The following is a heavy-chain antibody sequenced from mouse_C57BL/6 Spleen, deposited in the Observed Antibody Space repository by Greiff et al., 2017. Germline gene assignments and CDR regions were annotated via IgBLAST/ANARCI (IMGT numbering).Heavy chain of an antibody. D-gene: IGHD1-1*01. CDR1: GYSFTGYF. Sequence: EVQLQQSGPELVKPGDSVKISCKASGYSFTGYFMNWVMQSHGKSLEWIGRINPYNGDTFYNQKFKGKATLTVDKSSSTAHMELRSLTSEDSAVXYCARDREDYYGSRGAMDYWGQGTSVTVSS. V-gene: IGHV1-20*01. CDR3: ARDREDYYGSRGAMDY. CDR2: INPYNGDT. J-gene: IGHJ4*01.